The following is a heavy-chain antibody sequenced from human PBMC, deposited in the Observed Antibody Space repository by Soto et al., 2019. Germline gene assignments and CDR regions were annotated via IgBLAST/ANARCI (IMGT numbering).Heavy chain of an antibody. CDR1: GYTFTGYY. Sequence: ASVKVSCKASGYTFTGYYMHWVRQAPGQGLEWMGWINPNSGGTNYAQKFQGRVTMTRDTSIGTAYMELSRLRSDDTAVYYCARVKGPANDYGVGWGQGTLVTVSS. CDR2: INPNSGGT. CDR3: ARVKGPANDYGVG. D-gene: IGHD4-17*01. J-gene: IGHJ4*02. V-gene: IGHV1-2*02.